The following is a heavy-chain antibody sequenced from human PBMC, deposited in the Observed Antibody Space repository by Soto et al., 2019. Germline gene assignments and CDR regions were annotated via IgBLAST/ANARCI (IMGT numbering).Heavy chain of an antibody. Sequence: QVQLVQSGAEVKKPGASVKVSCKASGYTFTSYGISWVRQAPGQGLGWMGRISAYNGNTNYAQKLQGRVTMATGTSTSTAYMELRSLRSDDTAVYYCARGGSGSYHHSWWYFDYWGQGTLVTVSS. J-gene: IGHJ4*02. CDR2: ISAYNGNT. V-gene: IGHV1-18*04. D-gene: IGHD1-26*01. CDR1: GYTFTSYG. CDR3: ARGGSGSYHHSWWYFDY.